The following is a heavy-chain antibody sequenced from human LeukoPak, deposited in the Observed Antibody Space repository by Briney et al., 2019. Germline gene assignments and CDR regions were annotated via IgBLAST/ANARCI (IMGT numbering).Heavy chain of an antibody. J-gene: IGHJ3*02. CDR1: GFTFSR. D-gene: IGHD5-12*01. CDR2: ISFDGSDK. V-gene: IGHV3-30*04. Sequence: GGSLRLSCAVSGFTFSRMTWVRQAPGKGLEWVALISFDGSDKYYGDSVKGRFSISRDNSKSTLYLQMNSLTPEDTAIYYCVRGSGKYGFETFDMWGQGTMVTVSS. CDR3: VRGSGKYGFETFDM.